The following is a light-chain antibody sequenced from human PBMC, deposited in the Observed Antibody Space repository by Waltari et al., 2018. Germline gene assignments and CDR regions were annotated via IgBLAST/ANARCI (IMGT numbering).Light chain of an antibody. CDR2: HAS. Sequence: EIVLTQSPGTLSLSPGERATLSCRASHRVGIYLAWYQQKPGQAPRLLIYHASTRATGIPDRFSARGSGTDFSLTISRLEPEDCAVYYCQKYESLPATFGQGTKVEIK. CDR1: HRVGIY. J-gene: IGKJ1*01. V-gene: IGKV3-20*01. CDR3: QKYESLPAT.